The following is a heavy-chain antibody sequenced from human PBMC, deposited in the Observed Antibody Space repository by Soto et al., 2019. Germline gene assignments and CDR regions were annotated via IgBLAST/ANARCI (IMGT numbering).Heavy chain of an antibody. Sequence: ASVKVSCKASGYTFTSYDINWVRQATGQGLEWMGWMNPNSGNTGYAQKFQGRVTMTRNTSISTAYMELSSLRSEDTAVYYCARGGYCSGGSCYYNWFDPWGQGTLVTVSS. J-gene: IGHJ5*02. CDR1: GYTFTSYD. CDR2: MNPNSGNT. V-gene: IGHV1-8*01. CDR3: ARGGYCSGGSCYYNWFDP. D-gene: IGHD2-15*01.